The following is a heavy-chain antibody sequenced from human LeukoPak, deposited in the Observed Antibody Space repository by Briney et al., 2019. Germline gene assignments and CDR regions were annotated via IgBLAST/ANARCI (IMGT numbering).Heavy chain of an antibody. V-gene: IGHV1-2*02. CDR2: VNPNSGGT. J-gene: IGHJ3*02. Sequence: ASVKVSCKASGYTLTGYYMHWVRQAPGQGLEWMGWVNPNSGGTNYAQKFQGRVTMTRDTSISTAYMELSRLRSDDTAVYYCARVYDFWSGLDAFDIWGQGTMVTVSS. CDR3: ARVYDFWSGLDAFDI. D-gene: IGHD3-3*01. CDR1: GYTLTGYY.